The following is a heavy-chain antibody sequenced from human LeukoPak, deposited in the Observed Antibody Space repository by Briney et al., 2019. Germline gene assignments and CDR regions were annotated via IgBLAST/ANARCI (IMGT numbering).Heavy chain of an antibody. Sequence: GGSLRLSCAASGFAVSNNYMSWVRQAPGKGLEFVSVIYSDGRTYYADSVKGRFTIYRDNSKNTLYLQMNSLRAEDTAVYYCAKARAGRYGDRCYFDYWGQGTLVTVSS. CDR2: IYSDGRT. D-gene: IGHD4-17*01. J-gene: IGHJ4*02. V-gene: IGHV3-53*01. CDR3: AKARAGRYGDRCYFDY. CDR1: GFAVSNNY.